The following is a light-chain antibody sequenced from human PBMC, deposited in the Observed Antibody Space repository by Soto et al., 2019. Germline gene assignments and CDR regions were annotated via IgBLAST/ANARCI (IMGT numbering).Light chain of an antibody. V-gene: IGKV1-17*01. CDR2: EAS. CDR3: LQYSSYPWT. Sequence: DIQMTQSPSSLSASVGDRVTITCRASQDVRDDLGWYQQTPGKAPERLIYEASTLHRGVPSRFSGSGSGTEFTLTIRSLQPEDFATYYCLQYSSYPWTFGQGTNVEIK. CDR1: QDVRDD. J-gene: IGKJ1*01.